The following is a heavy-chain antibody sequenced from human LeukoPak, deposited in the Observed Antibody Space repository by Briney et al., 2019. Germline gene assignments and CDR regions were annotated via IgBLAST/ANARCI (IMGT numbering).Heavy chain of an antibody. V-gene: IGHV3-30-3*01. J-gene: IGHJ3*02. CDR2: ISYDGSNK. Sequence: GGSLRLSCAASGFTFSSYAMHWVRQAPGKGLEWVAVISYDGSNKYYADSVKGRFTISRDNSKNTLYLQMNSLRAEDTAVYYCARDRTIYCSGGSCSPDAFDIWGQGTMVAVSS. D-gene: IGHD2-15*01. CDR1: GFTFSSYA. CDR3: ARDRTIYCSGGSCSPDAFDI.